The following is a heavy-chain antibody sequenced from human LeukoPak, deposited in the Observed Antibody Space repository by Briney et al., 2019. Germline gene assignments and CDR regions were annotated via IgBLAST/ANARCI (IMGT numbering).Heavy chain of an antibody. CDR2: INPNSGGT. V-gene: IGHV1-2*02. CDR1: GCTFTGYY. CDR3: GWSPNTFYLDY. J-gene: IGHJ4*02. D-gene: IGHD2-15*01. Sequence: GASVKVSCKASGCTFTGYYIHWVRQAPGQGLEWMGWINPNSGGTNSAQKFQGRVTMTRDTSISTAYMELSRLQSDDTAVYYCGWSPNTFYLDYWGQGTLVTVSS.